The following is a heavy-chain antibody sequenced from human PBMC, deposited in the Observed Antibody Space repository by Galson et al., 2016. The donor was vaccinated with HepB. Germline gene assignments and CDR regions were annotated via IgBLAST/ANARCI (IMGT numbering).Heavy chain of an antibody. CDR3: AKDFREVGTTVWYFDL. Sequence: RLSCAASGFAFSNYAMNWVRQAPGKGLEWVSGILGGSGSAYYADSVKGRFTISRDNSKSTLSLQMNSLRAEDTAVYYCAKDFREVGTTVWYFDLWGRGTLVSVSS. D-gene: IGHD1-26*01. CDR2: ILGGSGSA. J-gene: IGHJ2*01. CDR1: GFAFSNYA. V-gene: IGHV3-23*01.